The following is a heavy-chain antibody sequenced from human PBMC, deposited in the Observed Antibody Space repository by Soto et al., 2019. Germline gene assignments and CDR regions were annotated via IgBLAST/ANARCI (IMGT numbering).Heavy chain of an antibody. D-gene: IGHD5-12*01. CDR1: GFTFSSYS. CDR3: ARDFDSGYDFGLRWRKEYFQH. Sequence: GGSLRLSCAASGFTFSSYSMNWVRQAPGKGLEWVSSISSSSSYIYYADSVKGRFTISRNNAKNSLYLQMNSLRAEDTAVYYCARDFDSGYDFGLRWRKEYFQHWGQGTLVTVSS. V-gene: IGHV3-21*01. J-gene: IGHJ1*01. CDR2: ISSSSSYI.